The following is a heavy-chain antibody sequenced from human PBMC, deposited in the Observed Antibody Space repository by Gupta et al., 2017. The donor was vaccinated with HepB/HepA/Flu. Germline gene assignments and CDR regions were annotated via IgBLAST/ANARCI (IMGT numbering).Heavy chain of an antibody. CDR1: GFTFTNYW. Sequence: EVQLVESGGGLVQPGGSLRLSCAASGFTFTNYWMAWVRQAPGKGLEGVANIKPDGSEKKYVDSVKGRFTISRDNAKNSVYLQMDSLRADDTAIYYCARHDCDYWGQGTLVTVSS. J-gene: IGHJ4*02. V-gene: IGHV3-7*01. CDR3: ARHDCDY. D-gene: IGHD2-21*01. CDR2: IKPDGSEK.